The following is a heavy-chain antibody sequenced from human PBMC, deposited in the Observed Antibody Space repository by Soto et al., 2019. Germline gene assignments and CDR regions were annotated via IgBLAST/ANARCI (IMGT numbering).Heavy chain of an antibody. D-gene: IGHD3-3*01. CDR2: ISGSGGST. CDR3: AKDARIFGVVTDFDY. J-gene: IGHJ4*02. V-gene: IGHV3-23*01. Sequence: EVQLLESGGGLVQPGGSLRLSCAASGFTFSSYAMSWVRQAPGKGLEWVSAISGSGGSTYYADSVKGRFTISRDNSKNSLYLQMNSLRAEDTAVDYCAKDARIFGVVTDFDYWGQGTLVTVAS. CDR1: GFTFSSYA.